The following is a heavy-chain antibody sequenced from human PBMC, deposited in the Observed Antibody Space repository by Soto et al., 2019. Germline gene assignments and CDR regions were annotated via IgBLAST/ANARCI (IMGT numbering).Heavy chain of an antibody. D-gene: IGHD5-18*01. CDR3: VRRRVDTAMVNYYYYGMDV. CDR2: IYYSGST. J-gene: IGHJ6*02. Sequence: SETLSLTCTVSGGSISSSSYYWGWIRQPPGKGLEWIGSIYYSGSTYYNPSLKSRVTISVDTSKNQFSLKLSSVTAADTAVYYCVRRRVDTAMVNYYYYGMDVWGQGTTVTVSS. CDR1: GGSISSSSYY. V-gene: IGHV4-39*01.